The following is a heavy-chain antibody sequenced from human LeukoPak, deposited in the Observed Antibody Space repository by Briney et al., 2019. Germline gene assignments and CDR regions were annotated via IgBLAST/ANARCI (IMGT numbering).Heavy chain of an antibody. CDR3: ARGRRFGESLMDV. CDR1: GGSFSGYY. Sequence: ASETLSLTCAVYGGSFSGYYWSWIRQPPGKGLEWIGEIYHSGSTNYNPSLKSRVTISVDKSKNQFSLKLSSVTAADTAVYYCARGRRFGESLMDVWGKGTTVTVSS. J-gene: IGHJ6*04. V-gene: IGHV4-34*01. CDR2: IYHSGST. D-gene: IGHD3-10*01.